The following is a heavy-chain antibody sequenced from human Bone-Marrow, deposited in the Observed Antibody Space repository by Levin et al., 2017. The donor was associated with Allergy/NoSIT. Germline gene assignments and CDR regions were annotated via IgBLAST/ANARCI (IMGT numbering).Heavy chain of an antibody. Sequence: GESLKISCAASGFTFSSYWMSWVRQAPGKGLEWVANIKQDGSEKYYVDSVKGRFTISRDNAKNSLYLQMNSLRAEDTAVYYCARVHYNKRIVGATDFDYWGQGTLVTVSS. V-gene: IGHV3-7*01. J-gene: IGHJ4*02. CDR1: GFTFSSYW. CDR2: IKQDGSEK. CDR3: ARVHYNKRIVGATDFDY. D-gene: IGHD1-26*01.